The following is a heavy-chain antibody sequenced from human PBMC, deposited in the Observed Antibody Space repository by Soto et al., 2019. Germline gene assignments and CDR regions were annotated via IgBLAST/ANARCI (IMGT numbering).Heavy chain of an antibody. J-gene: IGHJ5*02. D-gene: IGHD6-19*01. CDR1: GGTFSSYT. CDR2: IIPILGIA. Sequence: ASVKVSCKASGGTFSSYTISWVRQAPGQGLEWMGRIIPILGIANYAQKFQGRVTITADKSTSTAYMELSSLRSEDTAVYYCARDQVGAVAGTGIHNWFDPWGQGTLVTVSS. V-gene: IGHV1-69*04. CDR3: ARDQVGAVAGTGIHNWFDP.